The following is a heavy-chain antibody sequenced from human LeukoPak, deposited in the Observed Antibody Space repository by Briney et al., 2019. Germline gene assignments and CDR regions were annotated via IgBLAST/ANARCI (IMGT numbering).Heavy chain of an antibody. Sequence: GGSLRLSCAASGFTVSNNYMSWVRQTPGKGLEWVSVIYVGGSAYYADSVKGRFTISGDSSKNTLYLQMNSLRAGDMAVYYCARLKIDGTHFDYWGQGTLVTVSS. J-gene: IGHJ4*02. D-gene: IGHD3-9*01. CDR3: ARLKIDGTHFDY. V-gene: IGHV3-53*01. CDR1: GFTVSNNY. CDR2: IYVGGSA.